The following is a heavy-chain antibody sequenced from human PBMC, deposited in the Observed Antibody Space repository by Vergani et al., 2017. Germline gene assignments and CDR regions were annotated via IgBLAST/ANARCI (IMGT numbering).Heavy chain of an antibody. CDR1: GYTFTDYY. D-gene: IGHD3-16*02. J-gene: IGHJ3*02. V-gene: IGHV1-69-2*01. CDR3: ATFIMITFGGVIARDAFDI. CDR2: VDPEDGET. Sequence: EVQLVQSGAEVKKPGATVKISCKVSGYTFTDYYMHWVQQAPGKGLEWMGLVDPEDGETIYAEKFQGRVTITADTSTDTAYMELSSLRSEDTAVYYCATFIMITFGGVIARDAFDIWGQGTMVTVSS.